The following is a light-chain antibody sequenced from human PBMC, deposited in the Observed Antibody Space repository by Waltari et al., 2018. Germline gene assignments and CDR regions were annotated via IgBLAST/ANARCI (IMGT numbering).Light chain of an antibody. V-gene: IGKV4-1*01. J-gene: IGKJ3*01. CDR1: QSVLYNPNKKNY. CDR2: WAS. Sequence: DIVMTQSPDSLAVSLGERATIHCKSSQSVLYNPNKKNYLAWYQKKPGQPPKLLIYWASIRGSGVPARFSGRGMGTDFTLTSRSLQAEDVATYYCQQDYDTPHSFGPGTKVDI. CDR3: QQDYDTPHS.